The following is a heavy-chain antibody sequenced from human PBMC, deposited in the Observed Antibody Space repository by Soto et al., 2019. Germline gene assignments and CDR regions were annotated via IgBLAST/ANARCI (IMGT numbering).Heavy chain of an antibody. CDR3: AREAYGSGSYWYYYFDY. CDR1: GFTFSSYG. D-gene: IGHD3-10*01. Sequence: QVQLVESGGGVVQPGRSLRLSCAASGFTFSSYGMHWVRQAPGKGLEWVAVIWYDGSNKYYADSVKGRFTISRDNSKNTLYLQMNRLRAEDTAVYYCAREAYGSGSYWYYYFDYWGQGTLVTVSS. CDR2: IWYDGSNK. J-gene: IGHJ4*02. V-gene: IGHV3-33*01.